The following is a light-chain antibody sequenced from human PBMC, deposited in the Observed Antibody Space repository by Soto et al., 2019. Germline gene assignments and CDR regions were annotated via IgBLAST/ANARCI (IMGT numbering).Light chain of an antibody. J-gene: IGLJ1*01. CDR1: SSDVGGYNY. Sequence: LTQPASVSGSPGQSITISCTGTSSDVGGYNYVSWYQHHPGKAPKLIIYDVTNRPSGVSNPFSGSKSGNTASLTISGLQPEDEVYYYCSSYTTSNTRQIVFGTGTKVTVL. CDR2: DVT. V-gene: IGLV2-14*03. CDR3: SSYTTSNTRQIV.